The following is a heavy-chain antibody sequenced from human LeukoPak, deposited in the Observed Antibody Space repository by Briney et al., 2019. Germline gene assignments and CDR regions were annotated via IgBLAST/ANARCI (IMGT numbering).Heavy chain of an antibody. CDR1: GYTFTGYY. V-gene: IGHV1-2*02. CDR3: ARVGGYSGYEYFDY. CDR2: INPNSGGT. D-gene: IGHD5-12*01. J-gene: IGHJ4*02. Sequence: ASVKVSCKASGYTFTGYYMHWVRQAPGQELEWMGWINPNSGGTNYAQKFQGRVTMTRDTSISTAYMELSRLRSDDTAVYYCARVGGYSGYEYFDYWGQGTLVTVSS.